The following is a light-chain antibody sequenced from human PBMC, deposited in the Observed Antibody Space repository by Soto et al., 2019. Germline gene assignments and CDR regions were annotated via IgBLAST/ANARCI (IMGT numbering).Light chain of an antibody. J-gene: IGKJ1*01. Sequence: IVLTQSPCTLSFSPGERATLSCRASQSVSSSYLAWYQQKPGQAPRLLIYGASSRATGIPDRFSGSGSGTDFTLTISRLEPEDFAVYYCQQYGRSTWTFGQGTKVDIK. CDR2: GAS. CDR1: QSVSSSY. V-gene: IGKV3-20*01. CDR3: QQYGRSTWT.